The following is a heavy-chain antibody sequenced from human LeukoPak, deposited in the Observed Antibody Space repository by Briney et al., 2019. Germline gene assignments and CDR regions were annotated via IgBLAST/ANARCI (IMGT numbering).Heavy chain of an antibody. D-gene: IGHD5-24*01. CDR1: ESTFRNYW. CDR3: AIMEGYK. J-gene: IGHJ4*02. CDR2: IKEDGSEK. V-gene: IGHV3-7*01. Sequence: GGSLRLTCAASESTFRNYWMTGVGQAPGKGREGGAKIKEDGSEKYYVDYVKGRFTISRENAKKSLYLQMNSLGVEDTAMYYCAIMEGYKWGQGTLVPVSS.